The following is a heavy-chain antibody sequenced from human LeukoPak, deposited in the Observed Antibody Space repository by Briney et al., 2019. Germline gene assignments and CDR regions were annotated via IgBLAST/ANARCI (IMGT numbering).Heavy chain of an antibody. CDR3: ARGVQLRYFDY. V-gene: IGHV4-30-2*01. J-gene: IGHJ4*02. D-gene: IGHD6-13*01. CDR2: IYHSGST. CDR1: GGSISSGGYS. Sequence: SETLSLTCAVSGGSISSGGYSWSWIRQPPGKGLEWIGYIYHSGSTYYNPSLKSRVTISVDRSKNRFSLKLSSVTAADTAVYYCARGVQLRYFDYWGQGTLVTVSS.